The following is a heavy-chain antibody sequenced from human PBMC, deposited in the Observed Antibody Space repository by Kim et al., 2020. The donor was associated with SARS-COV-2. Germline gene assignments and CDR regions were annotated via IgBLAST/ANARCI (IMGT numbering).Heavy chain of an antibody. CDR2: INQSGST. CDR3: ASGATSYDILTGYSRHPYYFDY. V-gene: IGHV4-34*01. CDR1: GGSFSGYY. Sequence: SETLSLTCAVYGGSFSGYYWSWIRQPPGKGLEWIGEINQSGSTNYNPSLKSRVTISVDTSKNQFSLKLSSVTAADTAVYYCASGATSYDILTGYSRHPYYFDYWGQGTLVTVSS. D-gene: IGHD3-9*01. J-gene: IGHJ4*02.